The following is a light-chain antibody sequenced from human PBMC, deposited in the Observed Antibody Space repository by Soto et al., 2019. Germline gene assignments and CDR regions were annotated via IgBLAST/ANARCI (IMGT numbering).Light chain of an antibody. CDR2: AAS. CDR1: QSISSY. V-gene: IGKV1-39*01. Sequence: DIHMTQSPSSLSASIGDGVTITSRASQSISSYLNWYQQKPGKAPQYLIQAASILQSGVPSRFSGSGSGTEFILTINNLQPEDFASYFCLQVYSFPRTFGLGTKVDIK. J-gene: IGKJ1*01. CDR3: LQVYSFPRT.